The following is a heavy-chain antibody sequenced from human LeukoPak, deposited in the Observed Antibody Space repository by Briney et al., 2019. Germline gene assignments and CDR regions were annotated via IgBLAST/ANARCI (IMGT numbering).Heavy chain of an antibody. Sequence: ASVKVSCKASGGTFSSYAISWVRQAPGQGLEWMGTIIPILGIANYAQKFQGRVTITADKSTSTAYMELSSLRSEDTAVYYCAKGPLDDFFDPWGQGTLVTVSS. J-gene: IGHJ5*02. V-gene: IGHV1-69*04. CDR2: IIPILGIA. CDR1: GGTFSSYA. CDR3: AKGPLDDFFDP. D-gene: IGHD3-3*01.